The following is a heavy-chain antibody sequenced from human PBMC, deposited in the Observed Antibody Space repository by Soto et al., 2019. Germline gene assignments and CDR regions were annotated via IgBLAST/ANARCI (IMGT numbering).Heavy chain of an antibody. CDR1: GGTFNSYS. CDR3: TRMGRQSANWFDP. CDR2: IIPMSGRP. Sequence: QVQLVQSGAEVKTPGSSVKVSCKASGGTFNSYSIDWVRQAPGQGFEWMGGIIPMSGRPNYAQRFQGRVTFSADKSTNTGYMEVNSLTHEDTAVYYCTRMGRQSANWFDPWGQGTLVTVSS. J-gene: IGHJ5*02. V-gene: IGHV1-69*06.